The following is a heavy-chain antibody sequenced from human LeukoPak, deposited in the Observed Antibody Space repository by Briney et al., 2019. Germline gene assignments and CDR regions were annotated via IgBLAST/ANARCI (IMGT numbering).Heavy chain of an antibody. D-gene: IGHD2-2*01. J-gene: IGHJ6*03. V-gene: IGHV1-2*02. CDR3: AASYCSSTSCYWKPYYYYYYMDV. CDR1: GYTFTGYY. Sequence: GASVTVSCKASGYTFTGYYMHWVRQAPGQGLEWMGWINPNSGGTNYAQKFQGRVTMTRDTSISTAYMELSRLRSDDTAVYYCAASYCSSTSCYWKPYYYYYYMDVWGKGTTVTVSS. CDR2: INPNSGGT.